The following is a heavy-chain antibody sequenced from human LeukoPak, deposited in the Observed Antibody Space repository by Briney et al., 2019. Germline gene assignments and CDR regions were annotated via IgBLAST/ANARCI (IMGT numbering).Heavy chain of an antibody. V-gene: IGHV3-48*01. CDR3: ARDPIAAAGTFDY. Sequence: GGSLRLSCAASGFTFSSYSMNWVRQAPGKGLEWVSYISSSSSTIYYADSVKGRFTISRDNAKNSLYLQMNSLRAEDTAVYYCARDPIAAAGTFDYWAREPWSPSPQ. D-gene: IGHD6-13*01. J-gene: IGHJ4*02. CDR2: ISSSSSTI. CDR1: GFTFSSYS.